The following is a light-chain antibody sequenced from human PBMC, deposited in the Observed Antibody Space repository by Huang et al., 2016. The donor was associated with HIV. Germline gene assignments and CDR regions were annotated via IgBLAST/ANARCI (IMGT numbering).Light chain of an antibody. CDR3: QQRSTWPRSIT. CDR2: DAA. J-gene: IGKJ5*01. Sequence: EIVLTQSPATLSLSPGERATVSCSASQNINEFLACYQQTPGQPPRLLIYDAATRASGIPARLSGNGAGTDYTLMISSLVPEDFAVYYCQQRSTWPRSITFGQGTRLEI. V-gene: IGKV3-11*01. CDR1: QNINEF.